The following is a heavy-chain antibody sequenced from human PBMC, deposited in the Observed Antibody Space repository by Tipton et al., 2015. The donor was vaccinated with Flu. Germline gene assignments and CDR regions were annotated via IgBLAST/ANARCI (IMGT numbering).Heavy chain of an antibody. J-gene: IGHJ4*02. CDR2: IQTSGTT. CDR3: ARLEDY. D-gene: IGHD5-24*01. CDR1: GFTFSRYA. V-gene: IGHV4-4*09. Sequence: LRLSCAASGFTFSRYAMTWVRQAPGLGLEWIGFIQTSGTTYYNPSLRSRVAISVDTSKNQFSLKLNSVTAADTAVYYCARLEDYWGQGILVTVSS.